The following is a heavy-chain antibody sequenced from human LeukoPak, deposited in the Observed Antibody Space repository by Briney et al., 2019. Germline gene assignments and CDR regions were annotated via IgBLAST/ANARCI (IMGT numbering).Heavy chain of an antibody. V-gene: IGHV3-21*01. Sequence: GGSLRLSRAASGFTFSSYSMNWVRQAPGKGLEWVSSISSSSSYIYYADSVKGRFTISRDNAKNSLYLQMSSLRAEDTAVYYCARDRISSSRTDAFDIWGQGTMVTVSS. CDR2: ISSSSSYI. CDR3: ARDRISSSRTDAFDI. CDR1: GFTFSSYS. D-gene: IGHD6-13*01. J-gene: IGHJ3*02.